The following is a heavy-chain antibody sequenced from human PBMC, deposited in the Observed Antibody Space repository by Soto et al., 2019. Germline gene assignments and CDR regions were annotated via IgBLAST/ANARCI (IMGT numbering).Heavy chain of an antibody. CDR1: GYSFTTCW. J-gene: IGHJ3*02. D-gene: IGHD3-22*01. CDR2: IYPGDSDT. V-gene: IGHV5-51*01. CDR3: ARSYDSSGNDAFDI. Sequence: RGESLKISCQSSGYSFTTCWIGWVRHMPGKGLEWMGIIYPGDSDTLYSPSFQGQVTISVDKSISSAYLQWTSLKASDTAMYFCARSYDSSGNDAFDIWGQGTMVTVSS.